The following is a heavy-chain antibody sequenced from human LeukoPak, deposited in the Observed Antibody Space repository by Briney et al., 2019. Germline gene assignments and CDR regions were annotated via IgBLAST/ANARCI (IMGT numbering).Heavy chain of an antibody. J-gene: IGHJ4*02. CDR3: ARDSTRVVTPLDH. D-gene: IGHD4-23*01. Sequence: GASVKVSCKASRYTLTGYYMHCVPQAPRQGLEWVGGVSAFNVDTTYVQKLQGRVTMNTDTSTSTDYMELRRLRSDDTAVYYCARDSTRVVTPLDHWDQGTLVTVSS. CDR1: RYTLTGYY. V-gene: IGHV1-18*04. CDR2: VSAFNVDT.